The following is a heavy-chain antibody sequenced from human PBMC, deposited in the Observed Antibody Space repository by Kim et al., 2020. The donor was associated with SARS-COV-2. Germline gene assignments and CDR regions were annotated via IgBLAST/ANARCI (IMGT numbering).Heavy chain of an antibody. Sequence: DSASFQGQVTISADKSISTAYLQGSSLKASDTAMYYCARQWVLRGAFDYWGQGTLVTVSS. CDR3: ARQWVLRGAFDY. V-gene: IGHV5-51*01. J-gene: IGHJ4*02.